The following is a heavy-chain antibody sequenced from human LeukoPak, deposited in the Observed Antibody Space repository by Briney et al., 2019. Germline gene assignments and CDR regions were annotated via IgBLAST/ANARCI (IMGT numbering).Heavy chain of an antibody. D-gene: IGHD2-2*01. CDR1: GGSISSYY. V-gene: IGHV4-59*01. CDR2: IYYGGST. CDR3: ARDRRGTSCYDY. Sequence: SETLSLTCTVSGGSISSYYWSWIRQPPGKGLEWIGYIYYGGSTNYNPPLKSRITISVDTSKNQFSLKLSSVTAADTAVYYCARDRRGTSCYDYWGQGTLVTVSS. J-gene: IGHJ4*02.